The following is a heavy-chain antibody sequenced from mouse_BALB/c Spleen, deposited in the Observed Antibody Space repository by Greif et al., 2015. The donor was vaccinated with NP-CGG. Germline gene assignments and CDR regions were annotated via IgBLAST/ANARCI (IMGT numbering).Heavy chain of an antibody. CDR2: ISNGGGST. J-gene: IGHJ3*01. V-gene: IGHV5-12-2*01. CDR3: ARHVGDYDGAWFAY. CDR1: GFTFSSYT. D-gene: IGHD2-4*01. Sequence: EVNLVESGGGLVQPGGSLKLSCAASGFTFSSYTMSWVRQTPEKRLEWVAYISNGGGSTYYPDTVKGRFTISRDNAKNTLYLQMSSLKSEDTAMYYCARHVGDYDGAWFAYWGQGTLVTVSA.